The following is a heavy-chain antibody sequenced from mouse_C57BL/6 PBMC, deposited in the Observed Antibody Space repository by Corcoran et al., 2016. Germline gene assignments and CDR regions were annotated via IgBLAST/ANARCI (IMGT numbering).Heavy chain of an antibody. CDR1: GYTFTDYY. Sequence: EVQLQQSGPVLVKPGASVKMSCKASGYTFTDYYMNWVKQSHGKSLEWIGVINPYNGGTSYNQKFKGKATLTVDKSSSTAYMELNSLTSEDSAVYYCAREGVYDYDDVRSMDYWGQGTSVTVSS. V-gene: IGHV1-19*01. J-gene: IGHJ4*01. CDR3: AREGVYDYDDVRSMDY. CDR2: INPYNGGT. D-gene: IGHD2-4*01.